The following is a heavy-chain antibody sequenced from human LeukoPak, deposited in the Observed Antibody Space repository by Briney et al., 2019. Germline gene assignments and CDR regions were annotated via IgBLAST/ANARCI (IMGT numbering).Heavy chain of an antibody. V-gene: IGHV4-59*01. J-gene: IGHJ4*02. D-gene: IGHD6-13*01. CDR3: ARMTGYIIEDYFDY. Sequence: AETLRLTCTVSGVSISSYYLNWIRQPPGKGLEWIGYIYYSGSTNYNASLKRRGTISVDTSKNQFPLRLRYVTGADKAVYYCARMTGYIIEDYFDYWGQGTLVTVSS. CDR1: GVSISSYY. CDR2: IYYSGST.